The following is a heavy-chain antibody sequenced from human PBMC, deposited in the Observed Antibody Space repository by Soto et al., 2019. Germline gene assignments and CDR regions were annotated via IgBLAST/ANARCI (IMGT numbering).Heavy chain of an antibody. V-gene: IGHV3-23*01. D-gene: IGHD2-2*01. CDR3: AKDRDYPRDQFHY. Sequence: LRFSCTASGFTFTYYAFSWVRQAPGKGLEWVSAISANGQGIYYADSVRGRFTISRDNSKNTVFLHMDSLRAEDTAVYYCAKDRDYPRDQFHYWGQGTLVTVSS. CDR2: ISANGQGI. J-gene: IGHJ4*02. CDR1: GFTFTYYA.